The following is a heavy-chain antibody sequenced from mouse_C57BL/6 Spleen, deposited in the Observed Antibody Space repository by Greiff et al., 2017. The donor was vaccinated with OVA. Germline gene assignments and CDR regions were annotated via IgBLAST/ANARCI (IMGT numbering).Heavy chain of an antibody. CDR3: ARSRAY. Sequence: VQLQQSGAELVRPGTSVKLSCKASGYTFTSYWMHWVKQRPGQGLEWIGVIDPADSYTNYNQKFKGKATLTADTSSSTAYMQLSSLTAEDSGVYYCARSRAYWGQGTLVTVSA. J-gene: IGHJ3*01. CDR2: IDPADSYT. V-gene: IGHV1-59*01. CDR1: GYTFTSYW.